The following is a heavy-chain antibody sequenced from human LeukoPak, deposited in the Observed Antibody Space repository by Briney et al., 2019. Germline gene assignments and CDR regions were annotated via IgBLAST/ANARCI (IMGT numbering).Heavy chain of an antibody. D-gene: IGHD2-2*01. Sequence: PGGSLRLSCAASGFTFSSDAMHWVRQAPGKGLEWVAVISYHGSNKYYADSVKDRFTISRDNSKNTLFLQMNSLRTEDTAVYYCARESGGFCSSTICYEYGYFDLWGRGTLVTVSS. CDR1: GFTFSSDA. J-gene: IGHJ2*01. CDR3: ARESGGFCSSTICYEYGYFDL. V-gene: IGHV3-30-3*01. CDR2: ISYHGSNK.